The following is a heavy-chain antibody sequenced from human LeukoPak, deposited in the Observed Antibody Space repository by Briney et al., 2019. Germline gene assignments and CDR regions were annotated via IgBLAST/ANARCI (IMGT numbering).Heavy chain of an antibody. J-gene: IGHJ4*02. CDR2: IYCSGSA. Sequence: MSSETLSLTCTVAGGSISGFYWGWIRQAPGKGLEWIGFIYCSGSANYNPSLKSRVTMSVDTSKNQFSLKLSSVTAADTAFYYCARDRDSSGWFDYWGQGTLVTVSS. CDR1: GGSISGFY. D-gene: IGHD6-19*01. CDR3: ARDRDSSGWFDY. V-gene: IGHV4-59*01.